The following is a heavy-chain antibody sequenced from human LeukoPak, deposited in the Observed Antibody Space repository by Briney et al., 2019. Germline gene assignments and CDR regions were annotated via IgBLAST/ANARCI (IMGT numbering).Heavy chain of an antibody. CDR2: ISSSSSYT. Sequence: GGSLRLSCAASGFTFSDYYMSWIRQAPGKGLEWVSYISSSSSYTNYADSVKGRFTISRDNAKNSLYLQMNSLRAEDTAVYYCAGFRVRWGAFDIWGQGTMVTVSP. CDR1: GFTFSDYY. J-gene: IGHJ3*02. CDR3: AGFRVRWGAFDI. V-gene: IGHV3-11*06. D-gene: IGHD3-16*01.